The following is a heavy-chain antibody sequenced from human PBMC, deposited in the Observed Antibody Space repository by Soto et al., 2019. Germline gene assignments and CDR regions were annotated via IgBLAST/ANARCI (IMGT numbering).Heavy chain of an antibody. CDR2: INPDSGGT. V-gene: IGHV1-2*04. J-gene: IGHJ6*02. CDR1: GYTFTGHY. CDR3: ARDSSPVPGSMDV. Sequence: GASVKVSCKASGYTFTGHYMHWVRQAPGQGLEWMGWINPDSGGTNYAQKFQGWVTMTRDTSSSTVSMEVRRLKSGDTAVYYCARDSSPVPGSMDVRGQGATVTVSS. D-gene: IGHD1-1*01.